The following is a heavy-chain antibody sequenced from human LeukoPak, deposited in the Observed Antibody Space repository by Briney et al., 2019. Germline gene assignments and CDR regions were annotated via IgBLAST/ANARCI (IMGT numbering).Heavy chain of an antibody. J-gene: IGHJ1*01. V-gene: IGHV4-38-2*01. D-gene: IGHD2-2*01. CDR1: GYSISSGYY. CDR2: IYHSGST. Sequence: PSETLSLTCAVSGYSISSGYYWGWIRQPPGKGLEWIGSIYHSGSTYYNPSLKSRVTISVDTSKNQFSLKLSSVTAADTAVYYCARHVYCSSTGCYYSEYFQHRGQGTLVTVSS. CDR3: ARHVYCSSTGCYYSEYFQH.